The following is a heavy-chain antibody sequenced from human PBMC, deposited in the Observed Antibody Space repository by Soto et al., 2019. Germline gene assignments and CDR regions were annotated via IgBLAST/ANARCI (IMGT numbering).Heavy chain of an antibody. Sequence: GGSLRLSCAASGFTFSSYWMHWVRQAPGKGLLWVSRINSDGSSTSYADSVKGRFTISRDNAKNTLYLQMNSLRAEDTAVYSCARERQDDYIYYYYGMDVWGQGTTVTVSS. CDR3: ARERQDDYIYYYYGMDV. CDR1: GFTFSSYW. V-gene: IGHV3-74*01. CDR2: INSDGSST. J-gene: IGHJ6*02. D-gene: IGHD4-4*01.